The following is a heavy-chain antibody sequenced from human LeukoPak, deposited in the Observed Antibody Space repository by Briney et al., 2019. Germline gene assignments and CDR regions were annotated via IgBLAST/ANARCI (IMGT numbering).Heavy chain of an antibody. V-gene: IGHV3-21*01. CDR1: GFTFSSYS. CDR3: ARAEMITFGGVIPPVDY. CDR2: ISSSSSYI. D-gene: IGHD3-16*01. J-gene: IGHJ4*02. Sequence: GGSLRLSCAASGFTFSSYSMNWVRQAPGKGLELVSSISSSSSYIYYADSVKGRFTISRDNAKNSLYLQMNSLRAEDTAVYYCARAEMITFGGVIPPVDYWGQGTLVTVSS.